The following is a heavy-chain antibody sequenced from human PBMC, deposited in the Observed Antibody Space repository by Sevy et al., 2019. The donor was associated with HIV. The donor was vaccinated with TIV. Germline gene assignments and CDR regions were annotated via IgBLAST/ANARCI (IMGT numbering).Heavy chain of an antibody. CDR2: IKEDGSEK. Sequence: GGSLRLSCAASGFTFSAHWMSWVRQAPGKGLEWVANIKEDGSEKYYVDSVKGRFTISRDNAKNSLFLQMNSLRAEETAVYYCAKDVYWGQGTLVTVSS. J-gene: IGHJ4*02. CDR3: AKDVY. CDR1: GFTFSAHW. V-gene: IGHV3-7*03.